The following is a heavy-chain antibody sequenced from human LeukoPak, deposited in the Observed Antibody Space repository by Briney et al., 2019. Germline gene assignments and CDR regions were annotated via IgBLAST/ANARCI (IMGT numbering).Heavy chain of an antibody. CDR1: GYTFTSYY. J-gene: IGHJ4*02. Sequence: GASVKVSCKASGYTFTSYYMHWVRQAPGQGLEWMGIINPSGGSTSYAQKFQGRVTMTRDTSTSTVYMELSSLRSEDTAVCYCARDQPPIVGATNHPTTQDYWGQGTLVTVSS. D-gene: IGHD1-26*01. CDR3: ARDQPPIVGATNHPTTQDY. CDR2: INPSGGST. V-gene: IGHV1-46*01.